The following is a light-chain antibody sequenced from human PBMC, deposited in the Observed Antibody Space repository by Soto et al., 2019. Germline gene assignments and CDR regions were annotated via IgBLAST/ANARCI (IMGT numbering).Light chain of an antibody. J-gene: IGKJ1*01. CDR2: GGS. CDR3: QQYSSSRT. V-gene: IGKV3-20*01. CDR1: QSVSSNH. Sequence: DIVLTKTPGTLSLSPGERATLSCRASQSVSSNHLAWYQQKPAQAPRLLIYGGSSRATGIPVRFSGSGSETDFTLTITRLEPEDFAVYYCQQYSSSRTFGQGTKVDIK.